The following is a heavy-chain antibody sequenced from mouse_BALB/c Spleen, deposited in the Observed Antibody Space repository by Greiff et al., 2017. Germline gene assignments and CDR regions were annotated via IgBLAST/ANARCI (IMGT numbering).Heavy chain of an antibody. Sequence: VQLQESGPGLVAPPQSLSITCTVSGFSLTGYGVNWVRQPPGKGLEWLGMIWGDGSTDYNSALKSRLSISKDNSKSQVFLKMNSLQTDDTARYYCARASTMITNWYFDVWGAGTTVTVSS. CDR3: ARASTMITNWYFDV. V-gene: IGHV2-6-7*01. CDR2: IWGDGST. D-gene: IGHD2-4*01. J-gene: IGHJ1*01. CDR1: GFSLTGYG.